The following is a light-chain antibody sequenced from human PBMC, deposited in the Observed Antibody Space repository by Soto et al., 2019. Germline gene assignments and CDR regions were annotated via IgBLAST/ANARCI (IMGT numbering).Light chain of an antibody. J-gene: IGKJ1*01. Sequence: EIVLTQSPGTLSLSPGERATLSCRASQSVSSSYLAWYQQKPGQAPRLLIYDASSRATGIPDRFSGSGSGTAFTLTISRLEPDDFAVYYCQQYGSSPTFGQGTKVEIK. V-gene: IGKV3-20*01. CDR1: QSVSSSY. CDR2: DAS. CDR3: QQYGSSPT.